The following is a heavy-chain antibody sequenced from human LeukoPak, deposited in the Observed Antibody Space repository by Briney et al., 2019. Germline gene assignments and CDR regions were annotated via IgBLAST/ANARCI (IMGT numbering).Heavy chain of an antibody. D-gene: IGHD2-15*01. Sequence: PSETLSLTCTVSGGSISGYYWSWIRQPPGKGLEWIGYIYYSGNTDSNPSLKSRVTISVDTSKNQFSLKLSSVTAAHTAVYYCARTYCSGGSCHFDYWGQGTLVTVSS. J-gene: IGHJ4*02. CDR3: ARTYCSGGSCHFDY. CDR1: GGSISGYY. V-gene: IGHV4-59*08. CDR2: IYYSGNT.